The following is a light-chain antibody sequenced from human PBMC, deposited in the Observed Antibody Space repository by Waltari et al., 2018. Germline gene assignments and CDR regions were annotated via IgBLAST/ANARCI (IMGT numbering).Light chain of an antibody. Sequence: QSVLTQPPSLSDAPQQRVTLSCSGTRSNIGNKAVNWYQQLPGKAPKLLIYYVDLLPSGVSDRCSGSKSGTSASLAISGLQSEDEADYYCAAWDDSLNGLVFGGGTKLTVL. CDR1: RSNIGNKA. J-gene: IGLJ2*01. V-gene: IGLV1-36*01. CDR2: YVD. CDR3: AAWDDSLNGLV.